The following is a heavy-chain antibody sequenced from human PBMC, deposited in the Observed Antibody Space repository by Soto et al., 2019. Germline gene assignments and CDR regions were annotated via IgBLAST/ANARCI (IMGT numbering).Heavy chain of an antibody. J-gene: IGHJ5*02. CDR1: GYTFTSYY. CDR2: INPSGGST. V-gene: IGHV1-46*01. D-gene: IGHD2-2*01. CDR3: ARESQLDPTGYCSSTSCYNWFDP. Sequence: ASVKVSCKASGYTFTSYYMHWVRQAPGQGLEWMGIINPSGGSTSYAQKFQGRVTMTRDTSTSTVYMELSSLRSEDTAVYYCARESQLDPTGYCSSTSCYNWFDPWGQGTLVTVSS.